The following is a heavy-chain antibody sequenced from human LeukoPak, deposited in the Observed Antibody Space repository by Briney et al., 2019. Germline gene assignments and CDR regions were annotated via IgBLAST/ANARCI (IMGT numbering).Heavy chain of an antibody. V-gene: IGHV3-74*01. CDR3: ASPVTTYYYYGMDV. CDR2: INSDGSSA. D-gene: IGHD4-17*01. J-gene: IGHJ6*02. CDR1: GFTFSSYW. Sequence: GGSLRLSCAASGFTFSSYWMHWVRQAPGKGLVWVSRINSDGSSASYADSVKGRFTISRDNAKNTLYLQMNSLRAEDTAVYYCASPVTTYYYYGMDVWGQGTTVTVSS.